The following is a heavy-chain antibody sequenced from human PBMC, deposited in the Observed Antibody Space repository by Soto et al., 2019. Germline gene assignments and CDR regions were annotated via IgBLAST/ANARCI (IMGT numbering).Heavy chain of an antibody. V-gene: IGHV4-39*01. CDR3: ARQRYFDWLLGPPGY. D-gene: IGHD3-9*01. Sequence: PSETLSLTCTVSGGSISSSSYYWGWIRQPPGKGLEWIGSIYYSGSTYYNPSLKSRVTISVDTSKNQFSLKLSSVTAADTAVYYCARQRYFDWLLGPPGYWGQGTLVTVSS. CDR2: IYYSGST. CDR1: GGSISSSSYY. J-gene: IGHJ4*02.